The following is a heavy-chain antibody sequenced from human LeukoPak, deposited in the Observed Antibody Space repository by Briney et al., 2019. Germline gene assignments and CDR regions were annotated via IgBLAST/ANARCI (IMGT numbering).Heavy chain of an antibody. V-gene: IGHV4-31*03. J-gene: IGHJ4*02. CDR2: TYYSGST. CDR3: ARGPYDFWSSYYMPFDY. CDR1: GGSISSVGYY. Sequence: PPETLSLTCTVSGGSISSVGYYWGWIRHHPGNGLEGFRYTYYSGSTYYNPSLKSRVTISVDTSKNLFSLKLSSVTAADTAVYYCARGPYDFWSSYYMPFDYWGQGTLVTVSS. D-gene: IGHD3-3*01.